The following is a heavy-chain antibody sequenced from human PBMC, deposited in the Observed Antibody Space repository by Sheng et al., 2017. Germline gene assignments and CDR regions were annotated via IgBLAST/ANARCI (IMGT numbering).Heavy chain of an antibody. D-gene: IGHD2-2*01. Sequence: QVQLVQSGAEVKKPGSSVKVSCKASGGTFSSYAISWVRQAPGQGLEWMGGIIPILGIANYAQKFQGRVTITADKSTSTAYMELSSLRSEDTAVYYCARKGGSCSSTSCYRAGHAFDIWGQGTMVTVSS. J-gene: IGHJ3*02. CDR1: GGTFSSYA. CDR3: ARKGGSCSSTSCYRAGHAFDI. V-gene: IGHV1-69*04. CDR2: IIPILGIA.